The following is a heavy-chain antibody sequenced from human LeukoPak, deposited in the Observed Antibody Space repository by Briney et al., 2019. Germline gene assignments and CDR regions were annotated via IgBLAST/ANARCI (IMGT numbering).Heavy chain of an antibody. CDR1: GXAFRTYA. D-gene: IGHD5-12*01. Sequence: GGSLRLSCSASGXAFRTYAMHWVRQPPGKGLYYVSAISINGGSTYYADSVRGRFTISRDNSKNTLYLQMSSLRPDDTAVYYCVRTYDENPLGWFDPWGQGTMVTVSS. V-gene: IGHV3-64D*06. CDR3: VRTYDENPLGWFDP. CDR2: ISINGGST. J-gene: IGHJ5*02.